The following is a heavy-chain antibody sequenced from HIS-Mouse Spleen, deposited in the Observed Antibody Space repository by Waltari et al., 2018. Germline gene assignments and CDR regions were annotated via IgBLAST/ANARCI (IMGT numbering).Heavy chain of an antibody. Sequence: QLQLQESGPGLVKPSETLSLTCTVSGGSISSSSYYWGWIRQPPGKGPEGIGGIYYIGSNYHNPSLKSRVTISVDTSKNQFSLKLSSVTAADTAVYYCAREIPYSSSWYDWYFDLWGRGTLVTVSS. J-gene: IGHJ2*01. CDR1: GGSISSSSYY. D-gene: IGHD6-13*01. CDR2: IYYIGSN. CDR3: AREIPYSSSWYDWYFDL. V-gene: IGHV4-39*07.